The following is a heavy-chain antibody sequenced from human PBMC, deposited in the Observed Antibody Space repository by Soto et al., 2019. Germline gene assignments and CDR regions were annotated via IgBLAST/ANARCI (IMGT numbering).Heavy chain of an antibody. D-gene: IGHD6-6*01. CDR3: ASGRSERIAARESTFY. CDR1: GYTFTSYD. Sequence: ASVKVSCKASGYTFTSYDINWVRQATGQGLEWMGWMNPNSGNTGHAQKFQGRVTMTRNTSISTAYMELSSLRSEDTAVYYCASGRSERIAARESTFYWGQGTLVTVSS. V-gene: IGHV1-8*01. J-gene: IGHJ4*02. CDR2: MNPNSGNT.